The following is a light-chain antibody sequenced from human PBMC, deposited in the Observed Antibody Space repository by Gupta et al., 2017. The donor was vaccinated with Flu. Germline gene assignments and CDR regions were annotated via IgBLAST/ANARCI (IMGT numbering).Light chain of an antibody. CDR1: QSVLYSSNNKNY. V-gene: IGKV4-1*01. CDR2: WAS. CDR3: QQEDSIPVT. Sequence: SLGERATINCKSSQSVLYSSNNKNYLAWYKQKPGQPPKLLIYWASTRESGVPDRFSGSGSGTDFTLTISSLQAEDVAVYYCQQEDSIPVTFGQGTKMEIK. J-gene: IGKJ2*01.